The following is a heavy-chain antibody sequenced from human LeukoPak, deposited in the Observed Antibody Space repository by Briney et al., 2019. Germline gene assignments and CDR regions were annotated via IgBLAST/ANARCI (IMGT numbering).Heavy chain of an antibody. J-gene: IGHJ4*02. CDR2: IYYSGST. CDR3: ARVGGGSSSWYEFDY. D-gene: IGHD6-13*01. V-gene: IGHV4-39*07. CDR1: GGSISSSSYY. Sequence: SETLSLTCTVSGGSISSSSYYWGWIRQPPGKGLEWIGGIYYSGSTYYNPSLKSRVTISVDTSKNQFSLKLSSVTAADTAVYYCARVGGGSSSWYEFDYWGQGTLVTVSS.